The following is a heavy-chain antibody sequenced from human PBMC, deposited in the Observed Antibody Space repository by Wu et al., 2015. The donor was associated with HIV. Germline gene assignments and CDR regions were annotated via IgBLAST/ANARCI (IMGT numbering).Heavy chain of an antibody. CDR2: INPNSGGT. D-gene: IGHD1-26*01. CDR1: GYTFTGYY. Sequence: QVQLVQSGAEVKKPGASVKVSCKASGYTFTGYYMHWVRQAPGQGLEWMGWINPNSGGTNYAQKFQGRVTMTRDTSISTAYMELSRLRSDDTAVYYCARDKYSGSLQDAFDIWGQGTMVTVSS. J-gene: IGHJ3*02. V-gene: IGHV1-2*02. CDR3: ARDKYSGSLQDAFDI.